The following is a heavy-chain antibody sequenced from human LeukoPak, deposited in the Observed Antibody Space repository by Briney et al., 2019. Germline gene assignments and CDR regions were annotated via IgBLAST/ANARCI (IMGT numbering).Heavy chain of an antibody. CDR2: INHSGST. Sequence: SETLSLTCAVYGGSFSGYYWSWIRQPPGKGLEWIGEINHSGSTNYNPSLKSRVTISVDTSKSQFSLKLSSVTAADTAVYYCARGKHYYGSGSYYNDYWGQGTLVTVSS. J-gene: IGHJ4*02. D-gene: IGHD3-10*01. CDR1: GGSFSGYY. CDR3: ARGKHYYGSGSYYNDY. V-gene: IGHV4-34*01.